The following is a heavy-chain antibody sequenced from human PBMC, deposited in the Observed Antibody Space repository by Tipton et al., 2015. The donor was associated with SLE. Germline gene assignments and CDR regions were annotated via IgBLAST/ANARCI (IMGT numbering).Heavy chain of an antibody. J-gene: IGHJ6*02. V-gene: IGHV4-39*07. CDR2: IYYSGST. CDR1: GASVRSGGYH. D-gene: IGHD4-17*01. Sequence: TLSLTCTVSGASVRSGGYHWGWIRQPPGKGLEWFGSIYYSGSTYYNPSLKSRVTISVDTSKNQFSLKLSSVTAADTAVYYCARTRDGDYVYYYYGMDVWGQGTTVTVSS. CDR3: ARTRDGDYVYYYYGMDV.